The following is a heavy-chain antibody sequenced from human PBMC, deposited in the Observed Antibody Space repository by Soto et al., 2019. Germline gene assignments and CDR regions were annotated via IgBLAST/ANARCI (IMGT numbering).Heavy chain of an antibody. CDR1: GGTFSSYA. V-gene: IGHV1-69*06. CDR2: IIPIFGTA. Sequence: QVQLVQSGAEVKKPGSSVKVSCKASGGTFSSYAISWVRQAPGQGLEWMGGIIPIFGTANYAKKFQGRVTITADKSTSTAYMELSSLRSEDTAVYYCASKPPSSHGGNWLFDYWGQGTLVTVPS. J-gene: IGHJ4*02. D-gene: IGHD2-15*01. CDR3: ASKPPSSHGGNWLFDY.